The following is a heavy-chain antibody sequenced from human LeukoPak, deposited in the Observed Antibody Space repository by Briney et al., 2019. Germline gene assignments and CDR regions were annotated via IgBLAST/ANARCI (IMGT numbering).Heavy chain of an antibody. CDR1: GFTFSSYA. V-gene: IGHV3-30*04. J-gene: IGHJ4*02. CDR3: ARGFRRIAAAVYYFDY. D-gene: IGHD6-13*01. CDR2: ISYDGSNK. Sequence: GGSLRLSCAASGFTFSSYAMHWVRQAPGKGLEWVAVISYDGSNKYYADSVKGRFTISRDNSKNTLYLQMNSLRAEDTAVYYCARGFRRIAAAVYYFDYWGQGTLVTVSS.